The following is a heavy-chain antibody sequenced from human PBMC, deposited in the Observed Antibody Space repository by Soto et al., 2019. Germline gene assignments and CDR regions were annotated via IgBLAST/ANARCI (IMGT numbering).Heavy chain of an antibody. J-gene: IGHJ4*02. D-gene: IGHD5-12*01. Sequence: VQVLESGGGLVQPGGSLRLSCAASGFTFSSYAMTWVRQAPGKGLEWVSVISGGGGSTYYADSVKGRFTISRDNSKNTLYQKRHSVGPGDGPIFSCAKVGDRGYDPGGYFTSGGRGPLVPVSS. V-gene: IGHV3-23*01. CDR1: GFTFSSYA. CDR3: AKVGDRGYDPGGYFTS. CDR2: ISGGGGST.